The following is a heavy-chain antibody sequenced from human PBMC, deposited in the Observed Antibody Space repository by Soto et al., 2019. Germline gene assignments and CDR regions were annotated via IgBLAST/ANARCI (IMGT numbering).Heavy chain of an antibody. CDR1: GYNFPDYW. Sequence: EVQLMQSGAEVKEPGQSLKISCKTSGYNFPDYWIAWVRQMPGKSLEWMGLIYPGDSDTMYSPSVEGQVTISADKSSRTAYLQWNSLFTSDTAVYYCARLRRDGQTVLRHNSFESWGQGTLVTVSS. V-gene: IGHV5-51*01. CDR2: IYPGDSDT. J-gene: IGHJ5*02. D-gene: IGHD3-3*01. CDR3: ARLRRDGQTVLRHNSFES.